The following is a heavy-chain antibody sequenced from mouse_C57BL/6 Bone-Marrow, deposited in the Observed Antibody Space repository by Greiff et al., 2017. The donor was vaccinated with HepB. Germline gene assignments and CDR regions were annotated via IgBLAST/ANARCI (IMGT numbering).Heavy chain of an antibody. CDR3: ARRDYGSSPSYWYFDV. D-gene: IGHD1-1*01. V-gene: IGHV5-2*01. CDR2: INSDGGST. CDR1: EYEFPSHD. J-gene: IGHJ1*03. Sequence: EVKLQESGGGLVQPGESLKLSCESNEYEFPSHDMSWVRKTPEKRLELVAAINSDGGSTYYPDTMERRFIISRDNTKKTLYLQMSSLRSEDTALYYCARRDYGSSPSYWYFDVWGTGTTVTVSS.